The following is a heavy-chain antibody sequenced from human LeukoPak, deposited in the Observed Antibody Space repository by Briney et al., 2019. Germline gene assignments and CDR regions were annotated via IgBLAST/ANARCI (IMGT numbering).Heavy chain of an antibody. V-gene: IGHV3-48*04. Sequence: GGSLRLSCAASGFTFSSYSMNWVRQAPGKGLEWVSYISSSSSTIYYADSVKGRFTISRDNVKNSLYLQMNSLRAEDTAVYYCARDYYDSSGYPYYMDVWGKGTTVTVSS. D-gene: IGHD3-22*01. J-gene: IGHJ6*03. CDR2: ISSSSSTI. CDR3: ARDYYDSSGYPYYMDV. CDR1: GFTFSSYS.